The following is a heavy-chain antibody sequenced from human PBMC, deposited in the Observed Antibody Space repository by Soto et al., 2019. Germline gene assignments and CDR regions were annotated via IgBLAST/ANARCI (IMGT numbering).Heavy chain of an antibody. CDR2: ISSSSSYI. CDR1: GFTFSSYS. Sequence: GGSLRLSCAASGFTFSSYSMNWVRQAPGKGLEWVSSISSSSSYIYYADSVKGRFTISRDNAKNSLYLQMNSLRAEDTAVYYCAKGYCSSTSCYYYWGQGTLVTVSS. J-gene: IGHJ4*02. V-gene: IGHV3-21*01. D-gene: IGHD2-2*01. CDR3: AKGYCSSTSCYYY.